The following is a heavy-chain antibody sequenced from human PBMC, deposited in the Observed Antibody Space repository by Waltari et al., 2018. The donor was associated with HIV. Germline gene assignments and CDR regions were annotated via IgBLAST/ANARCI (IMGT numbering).Heavy chain of an antibody. CDR3: ARGMITFGGVTPSDY. J-gene: IGHJ4*02. V-gene: IGHV3-74*01. CDR2: INSDGSST. CDR1: GFTFSRYW. D-gene: IGHD3-16*01. Sequence: EVQLVESGGGLVQPGGSLRLPCAASGFTFSRYWMHWVRKDPGKGLVWVTRINSDGSSTIYADSVSGRGTISRDNAKNTLYLQMNSLRAEDTAVYYCARGMITFGGVTPSDYWGQGTLVTVSS.